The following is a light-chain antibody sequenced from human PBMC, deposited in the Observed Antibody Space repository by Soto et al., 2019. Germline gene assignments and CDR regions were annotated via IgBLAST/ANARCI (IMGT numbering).Light chain of an antibody. CDR1: QSVSSY. V-gene: IGKV3-11*01. CDR3: QQRSNWPPG. Sequence: EIVLTQSPATLSLSPGERATLSCRATQSVSSYLAWYKQKSGQAHRLLIYDASNRATGIPARFSGSVSGTDFLLTSSSLEPEDFAVYYYQQRSNWPPGFGGGTKVDIK. J-gene: IGKJ4*02. CDR2: DAS.